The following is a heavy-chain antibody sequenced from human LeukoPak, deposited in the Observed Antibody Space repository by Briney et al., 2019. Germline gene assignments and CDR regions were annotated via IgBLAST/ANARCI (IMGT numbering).Heavy chain of an antibody. CDR2: MYYSGST. Sequence: SETLSLTCTVSGGSISSNGYYWGWIRQPPGKGLEGIGDMYYSGSTYYNPSLKSRVTISVDTSKNQFSLKLSSVTAADTAVYYCARVRSGKTHGFDAFDIWGQGTMVTVSS. D-gene: IGHD3-10*01. V-gene: IGHV4-39*01. CDR3: ARVRSGKTHGFDAFDI. CDR1: GGSISSNGYY. J-gene: IGHJ3*02.